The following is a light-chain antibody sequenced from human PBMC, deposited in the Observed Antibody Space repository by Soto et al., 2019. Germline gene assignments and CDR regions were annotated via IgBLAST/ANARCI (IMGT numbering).Light chain of an antibody. CDR3: QQYYSTPRT. J-gene: IGKJ1*01. V-gene: IGKV4-1*01. CDR1: QSVFYNANNKNY. CDR2: WTS. Sequence: DIVMTQSPDSLAVSLGERATINCRSSQSVFYNANNKNYLAWYQQKPGQPPKLLIYWTSTRESGVPDRFSVSGSGTDFTLTISSLQAEDVAVYYCQQYYSTPRTFGQGTKVEIK.